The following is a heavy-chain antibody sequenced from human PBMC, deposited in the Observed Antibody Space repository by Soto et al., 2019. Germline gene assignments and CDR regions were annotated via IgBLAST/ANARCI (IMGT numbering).Heavy chain of an antibody. CDR1: GGTFSSYA. J-gene: IGHJ4*02. D-gene: IGHD1-26*01. CDR2: IIPIFGTA. V-gene: IGHV1-69*06. CDR3: ARVRLGATETKRGTIDY. Sequence: QVQLVQSGAEVKKPGSSVKVSCKASGGTFSSYAISWVRQAPGLGLEWMGGIIPIFGTANYAQKFQGRVTITADKSTSTAYMELSSLRSEDTAVYYCARVRLGATETKRGTIDYWGQGTLVTVSS.